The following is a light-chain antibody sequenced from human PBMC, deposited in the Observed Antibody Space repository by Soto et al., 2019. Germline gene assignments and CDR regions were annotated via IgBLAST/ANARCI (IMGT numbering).Light chain of an antibody. CDR1: SSDVGSFNL. Sequence: QSVLTQPASVSGSPGQSITVSCTGTSSDVGSFNLVSWYQQHPGKAPKLMIYEANKRPSGVSNRFSGSKSGNTASLTISGLQAEDEADYYCCSYVGSGPFVFGTGTKLTVL. CDR2: EAN. CDR3: CSYVGSGPFV. J-gene: IGLJ1*01. V-gene: IGLV2-23*01.